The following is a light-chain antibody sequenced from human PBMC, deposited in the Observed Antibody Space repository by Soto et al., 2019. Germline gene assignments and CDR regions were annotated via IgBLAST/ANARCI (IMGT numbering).Light chain of an antibody. CDR3: CSYAGSIFVI. Sequence: QSALTQPASVSGSPGQSITISCTGTSSDVGSYNLVSWYQHHPGKAPKLMIYEVTKRPSGVSNRFSGSKSGNTASLTISGLQAEDEADYYCCSYAGSIFVIFGGGTQLTVL. CDR1: SSDVGSYNL. CDR2: EVT. V-gene: IGLV2-23*02. J-gene: IGLJ2*01.